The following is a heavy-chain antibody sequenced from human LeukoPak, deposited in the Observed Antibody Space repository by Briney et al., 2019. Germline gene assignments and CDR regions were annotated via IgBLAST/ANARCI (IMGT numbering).Heavy chain of an antibody. Sequence: PSETLSLTCAVSGYSNSNGYYWGWIRQPPGKGLEWIGSIYHSGSPYYNPSLKNRVTISVDTSKNQFSLKLSSVTAADTAVYYCARDGDTYYYDNSGYYYEYWGQGTLVTVSS. CDR1: GYSNSNGYY. J-gene: IGHJ4*02. V-gene: IGHV4-38-2*02. CDR2: IYHSGSP. CDR3: ARDGDTYYYDNSGYYYEY. D-gene: IGHD3-22*01.